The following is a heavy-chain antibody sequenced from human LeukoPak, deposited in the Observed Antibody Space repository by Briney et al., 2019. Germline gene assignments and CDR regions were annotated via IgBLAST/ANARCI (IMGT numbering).Heavy chain of an antibody. V-gene: IGHV3-33*01. D-gene: IGHD1/OR15-1a*01. CDR3: ARDPGSQQGFDY. Sequence: GGSLRLSCAASGFTFSSYGMHWVRQAPGKGLEWVAVLWYDGSNKFYADSVKGRFTISRDNSKNTLYLQMNSLRAEDTAVYYCARDPGSQQGFDYWGQGTLVTVSS. CDR2: LWYDGSNK. J-gene: IGHJ4*02. CDR1: GFTFSSYG.